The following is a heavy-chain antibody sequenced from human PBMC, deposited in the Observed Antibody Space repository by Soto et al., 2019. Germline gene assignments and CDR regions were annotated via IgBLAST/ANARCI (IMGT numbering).Heavy chain of an antibody. Sequence: PGGSLRLSCVASGFTFISSFMGWVRQAPGKGLEWVANINQDGSGTYYVDSVKGRFTISRDNAKNSLYLQMNSLRAEDTAVYYCATSAAAPGNYWGQGTLVTVSS. V-gene: IGHV3-7*01. CDR1: GFTFISSF. D-gene: IGHD6-13*01. CDR2: INQDGSGT. J-gene: IGHJ4*02. CDR3: ATSAAAPGNY.